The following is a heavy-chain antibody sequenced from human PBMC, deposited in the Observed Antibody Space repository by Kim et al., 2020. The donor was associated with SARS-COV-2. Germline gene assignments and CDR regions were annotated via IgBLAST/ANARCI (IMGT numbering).Heavy chain of an antibody. CDR2: ISSSSSYT. D-gene: IGHD2-2*01. CDR3: ASASTSWIGYFDY. V-gene: IGHV3-11*03. Sequence: GGSLRLSCAASGFTFSDYYMSWIRQAPGKGLEWVSYISSSSSYTNYADSVKGRFTISRDNAKNSLYLQMNSLRAEDTAVYYCASASTSWIGYFDYLGQGTLVTVSS. CDR1: GFTFSDYY. J-gene: IGHJ4*02.